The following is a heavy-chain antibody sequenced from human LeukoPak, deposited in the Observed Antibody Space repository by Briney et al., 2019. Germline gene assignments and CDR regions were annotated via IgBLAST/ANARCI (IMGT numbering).Heavy chain of an antibody. D-gene: IGHD6-19*01. J-gene: IGHJ6*03. V-gene: IGHV3-21*01. Sequence: GGSLSLSCVPSGIIFANSALNWVRQAPGKGLEWVSSISSSSSYIYYADSVKGRFTISRDNAKNSLYLQMNSLRAEDTAVYYCAREDAVAEKYYYYYYMDVWGKGTTVTVSS. CDR2: ISSSSSYI. CDR3: AREDAVAEKYYYYYYMDV. CDR1: GIIFANSA.